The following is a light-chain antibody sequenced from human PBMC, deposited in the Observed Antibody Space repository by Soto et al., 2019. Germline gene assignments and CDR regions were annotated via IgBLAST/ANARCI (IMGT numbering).Light chain of an antibody. CDR2: GNN. Sequence: QSVLPQPPSVSGAPGQRVTISCTGSSSNIGAGYDVHWYQQLPGTAPKLLIYGNNNRPSGVPDRFSGSKSGTSASLAITGLQAEDEADYYCQSYDSSLSGHVVFGGGTKVTVL. CDR3: QSYDSSLSGHVV. J-gene: IGLJ2*01. V-gene: IGLV1-40*01. CDR1: SSNIGAGYD.